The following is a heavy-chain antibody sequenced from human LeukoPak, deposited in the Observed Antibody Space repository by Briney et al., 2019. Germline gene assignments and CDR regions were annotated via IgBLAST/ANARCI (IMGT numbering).Heavy chain of an antibody. V-gene: IGHV4-34*01. D-gene: IGHD1-1*01. CDR1: VGSFSGYY. CDR2: INHSGST. Sequence: SETLSLTCAVYVGSFSGYYWSWIRQPPGKGREWIGEINHSGSTNYNPSLKSRVTISVDTSKNQFSLKLSSVTAADTAVYYCARGHTTGTTADYWGQGTLVTVSS. J-gene: IGHJ4*02. CDR3: ARGHTTGTTADY.